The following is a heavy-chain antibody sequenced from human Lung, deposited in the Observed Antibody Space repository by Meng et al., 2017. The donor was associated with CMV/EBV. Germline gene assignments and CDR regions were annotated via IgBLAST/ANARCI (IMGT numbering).Heavy chain of an antibody. D-gene: IGHD2-21*01. Sequence: SETLSLXXTVSGGSISSSSYYWGWIRQPPGKGLEWIGSIYYSGSTYYNPSLKSRVTISVDTSKNQFSLKLSSVTAADTAVYYCARQSRRFHYYYGMDVWGQGTXVTVAS. CDR2: IYYSGST. CDR3: ARQSRRFHYYYGMDV. CDR1: GGSISSSSYY. V-gene: IGHV4-39*01. J-gene: IGHJ6*02.